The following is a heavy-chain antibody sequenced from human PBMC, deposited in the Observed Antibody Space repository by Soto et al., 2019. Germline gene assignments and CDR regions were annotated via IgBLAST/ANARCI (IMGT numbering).Heavy chain of an antibody. CDR2: IYYSGST. CDR1: GCSVSSGSYY. D-gene: IGHD5-12*01. CDR3: AREWRDGYIYGYYFDY. J-gene: IGHJ4*02. Sequence: PSETLSLTCTVSGCSVSSGSYYWSWIRQPPGKGLEWIGYIYYSGSTNYNPSLKSRVTISVDTSKNQFSLKLSSVTAADTAVYYCAREWRDGYIYGYYFDYWGQGTLVTVSS. V-gene: IGHV4-61*01.